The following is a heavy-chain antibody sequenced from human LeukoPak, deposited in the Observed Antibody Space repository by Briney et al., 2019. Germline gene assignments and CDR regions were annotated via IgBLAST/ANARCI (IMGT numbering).Heavy chain of an antibody. V-gene: IGHV1-8*01. J-gene: IGHJ6*02. CDR1: GYTFTSYD. CDR2: MNPNSGNT. D-gene: IGHD4-17*01. CDR3: ARGYPTVTTYFYYYYYGMDV. Sequence: ASVKVSCKASGYTFTSYDINWVRQATGQGLEWMGWMNPNSGNTGYAQKFQGRVTMTRNTSISTAYMELSSLRSEDTAVYDCARGYPTVTTYFYYYYYGMDVWGQGTTVTVSS.